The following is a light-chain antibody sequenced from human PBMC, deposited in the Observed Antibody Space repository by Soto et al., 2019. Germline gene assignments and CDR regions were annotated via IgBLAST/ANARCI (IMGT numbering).Light chain of an antibody. CDR2: DVS. CDR3: QQRSNWQT. V-gene: IGKV3D-11*01. CDR1: QGVTTN. J-gene: IGKJ5*01. Sequence: EILMTQSPATLSVSPGERVTLSCRAGQGVTTNFAWYQQKSGQPPRLLIYDVSSRATGVPSRFSGTGSETDFTLTISSLEPEDFAVYYCQQRSNWQTFGQGTRLEI.